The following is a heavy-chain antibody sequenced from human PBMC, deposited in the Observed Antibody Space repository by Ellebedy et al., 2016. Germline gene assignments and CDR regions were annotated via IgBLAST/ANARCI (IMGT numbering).Heavy chain of an antibody. J-gene: IGHJ4*02. CDR1: GYTFSTYW. CDR2: FYPDDSAT. D-gene: IGHD3-3*02. V-gene: IGHV5-51*01. Sequence: GESLKISCQASGYTFSTYWIAWVRQVPGKGLEWLGSFYPDDSATRYSPSFRGQVTISADKSTSTAYLQWSTLEASDTGIYYCARRAFIDMSLAGVSEGFVPVDHWGQGTLITVSS. CDR3: ARRAFIDMSLAGVSEGFVPVDH.